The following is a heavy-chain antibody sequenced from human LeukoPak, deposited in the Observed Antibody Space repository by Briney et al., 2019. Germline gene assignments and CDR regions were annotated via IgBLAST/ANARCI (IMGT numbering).Heavy chain of an antibody. V-gene: IGHV3-74*01. CDR3: ARERYNWNYVYGAFDI. Sequence: GGSLRLSCAASGFTFSSYWMHWVRQAPAKGLVWVSRINSDGTSTTYADSVKGRFTISRDNAKNTLYLQMNSLRAEDTAVYYCARERYNWNYVYGAFDIWGQGTMVTVSS. J-gene: IGHJ3*02. D-gene: IGHD1-7*01. CDR1: GFTFSSYW. CDR2: INSDGTST.